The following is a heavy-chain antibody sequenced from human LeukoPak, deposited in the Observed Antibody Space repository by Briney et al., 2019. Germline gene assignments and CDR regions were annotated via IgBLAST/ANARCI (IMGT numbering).Heavy chain of an antibody. J-gene: IGHJ5*02. CDR2: IWYDGSNK. V-gene: IGHV3-33*06. CDR3: AKDRSETNWFAP. CDR1: GFTFSSYG. Sequence: GGSLRLSCAASGFTFSSYGMHWVRRAPGKGLEWVAVIWYDGSNKYYADSVKGRFTISRDNSKNTLYLQMNSLRAEDTAVYYCAKDRSETNWFAPWGQGTRVTVSS.